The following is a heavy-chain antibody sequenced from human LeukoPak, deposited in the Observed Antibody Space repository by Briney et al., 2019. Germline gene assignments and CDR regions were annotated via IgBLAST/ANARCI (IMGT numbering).Heavy chain of an antibody. V-gene: IGHV4-30-4*08. CDR3: ARGVTPGAFDI. D-gene: IGHD2-21*02. Sequence: SQNLSLTCTVSGGSISSGDYYWSWIRQPPGKGLEWIGYIYYSGSTYYNPSLKSRVTISVDTSKNQFSLKLSSVTAADTAVYYCARGVTPGAFDIWGQGTMVTVSS. CDR1: GGSISSGDYY. J-gene: IGHJ3*02. CDR2: IYYSGST.